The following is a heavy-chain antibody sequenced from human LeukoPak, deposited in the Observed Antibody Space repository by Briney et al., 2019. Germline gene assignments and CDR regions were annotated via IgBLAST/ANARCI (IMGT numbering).Heavy chain of an antibody. D-gene: IGHD2-8*01. CDR3: AKDMASNRYCTNGVCHYGMDV. CDR2: ISWDGGST. CDR1: GFTFDDYT. J-gene: IGHJ6*02. Sequence: GGSLRLSCAASGFTFDDYTMHWDRQAPGKGLEWVSLISWDGGSTYYADSVKGRFTISRDNSKNSLYLQMNSLRTEDTALYYCAKDMASNRYCTNGVCHYGMDVWGQGTTVTVSS. V-gene: IGHV3-43*01.